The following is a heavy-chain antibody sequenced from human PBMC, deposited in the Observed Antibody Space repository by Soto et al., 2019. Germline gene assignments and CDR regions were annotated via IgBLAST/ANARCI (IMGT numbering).Heavy chain of an antibody. Sequence: QVQLQQWGAGLLKPSETLSLTCAVYGGSFSGYYWSWIRQPPGKGLEWIGEINHSGSTNYNPSLKSRVTISVDTSKNQFSLKLSSVTAADTAVYYCATGSRVVAARGAFDIWGQGTMVTVSS. D-gene: IGHD2-15*01. V-gene: IGHV4-34*01. CDR1: GGSFSGYY. CDR3: ATGSRVVAARGAFDI. J-gene: IGHJ3*02. CDR2: INHSGST.